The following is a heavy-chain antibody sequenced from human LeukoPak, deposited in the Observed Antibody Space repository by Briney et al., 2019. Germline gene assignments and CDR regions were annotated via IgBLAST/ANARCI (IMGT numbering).Heavy chain of an antibody. Sequence: SETLSLTCTVSGGSISSSSYYWGWIRQPPGKGLEWIGSIYYSGSTYYNPPLKSRVTISVDTSKNQFSLKLSSVTAADTAVYYCARHTLDDRWLLPRERDWFDPWGQGTLVTVSS. CDR2: IYYSGST. J-gene: IGHJ5*02. V-gene: IGHV4-39*01. CDR3: ARHTLDDRWLLPRERDWFDP. D-gene: IGHD3-22*01. CDR1: GGSISSSSYY.